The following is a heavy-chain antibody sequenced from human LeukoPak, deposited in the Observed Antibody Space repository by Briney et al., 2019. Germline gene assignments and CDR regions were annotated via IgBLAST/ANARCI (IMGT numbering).Heavy chain of an antibody. D-gene: IGHD6-13*01. CDR2: ISSSGSTI. CDR3: ARFSSSSWYEYYFDY. CDR1: GFTFSDYY. J-gene: IGHJ4*02. Sequence: GGSLRLSWAASGFTFSDYYMSCIRQAPGKGLEWGSYISSSGSTIYYADSVKGRFTISRDNAKNSLYLQMNSLRAEDTAVYYYARFSSSSWYEYYFDYWGQGTLVTVSS. V-gene: IGHV3-11*04.